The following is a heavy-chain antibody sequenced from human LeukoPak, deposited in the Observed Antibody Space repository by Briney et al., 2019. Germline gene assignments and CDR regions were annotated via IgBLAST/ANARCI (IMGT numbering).Heavy chain of an antibody. J-gene: IGHJ4*02. CDR1: GGSISSGGYY. V-gene: IGHV4-31*03. D-gene: IGHD3-22*01. Sequence: PSETLSLTCTVSGGSISSGGYYWSWIRQHPGKGLEWIGYIYYSGSTYYNPSLKSRVTISVDTSKNQFSLKLSSVTAADTAVYYCARGDYYDSSGPSPFDYWGQGTLVTVSS. CDR2: IYYSGST. CDR3: ARGDYYDSSGPSPFDY.